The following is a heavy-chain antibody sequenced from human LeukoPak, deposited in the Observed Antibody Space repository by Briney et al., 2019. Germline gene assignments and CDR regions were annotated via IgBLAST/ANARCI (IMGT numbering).Heavy chain of an antibody. CDR3: AKDVSAVSIWNGASDFDY. D-gene: IGHD1-1*01. V-gene: IGHV3-23*01. CDR1: GFTFSAYG. CDR2: ISGSGDST. J-gene: IGHJ4*02. Sequence: GRSLTLSCAASGFTFSAYGMSWVRQAPGKGLEWVSAISGSGDSTYNADSVKSRFTISRDNSKNTLYLRMNSLRTDDTAVYYCAKDVSAVSIWNGASDFDYWGQGTLVTVSS.